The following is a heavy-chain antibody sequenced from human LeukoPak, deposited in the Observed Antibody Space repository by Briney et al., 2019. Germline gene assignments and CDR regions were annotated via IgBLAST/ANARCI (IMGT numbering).Heavy chain of an antibody. J-gene: IGHJ4*02. Sequence: GGSLRLSCAASGFTFSKYWMLWVRRAPGKGLEGVTRINTDGTVTTYADSVKGRFTVSRDNADNTMFLQMNSVRDEDTAVYYCATKQWLAPPPDSWGQGTPVTVSS. CDR2: INTDGTVT. D-gene: IGHD6-19*01. V-gene: IGHV3-74*01. CDR3: ATKQWLAPPPDS. CDR1: GFTFSKYW.